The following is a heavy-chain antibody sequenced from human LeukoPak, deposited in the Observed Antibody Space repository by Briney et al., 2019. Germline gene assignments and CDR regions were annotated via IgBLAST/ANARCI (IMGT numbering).Heavy chain of an antibody. Sequence: GGSLRLSCAASGFTFSTHDMEWVRQGPGNGREYVSTVTSNGGSTYYATSVTGRFTISRDNSKNTLYLQMGSLRAEDMAVYYCARADVDAFDVWGQGTMVTVSS. CDR2: VTSNGGST. J-gene: IGHJ3*01. CDR3: ARADVDAFDV. V-gene: IGHV3-64*01. CDR1: GFTFSTHD.